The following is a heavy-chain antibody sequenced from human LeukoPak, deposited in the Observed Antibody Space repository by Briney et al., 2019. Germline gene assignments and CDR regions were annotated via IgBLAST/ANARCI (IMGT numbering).Heavy chain of an antibody. Sequence: GRSLRLSCAASGFTFSSYGMHWVRQAPGKGLEWVAVISYDGSNKYYADSVKGRFTISRDNSKNTLYLQMNSLRAEDTAVYYCAKNRRIQLWSYFDYWGQGTLVTVSS. J-gene: IGHJ4*02. V-gene: IGHV3-30*18. CDR3: AKNRRIQLWSYFDY. CDR2: ISYDGSNK. D-gene: IGHD5-18*01. CDR1: GFTFSSYG.